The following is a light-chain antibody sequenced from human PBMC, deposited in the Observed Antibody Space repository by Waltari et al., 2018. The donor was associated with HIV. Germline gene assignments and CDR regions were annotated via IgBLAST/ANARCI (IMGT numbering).Light chain of an antibody. CDR3: LSADGRGVRKF. Sequence: YELTQPPSVSVSPGQPARITCSGNALPDQFGYWYQHNVGQAPGLVIFRSRERSSQVPARFSASKSGTTFTLTISGVQAEDEADYFCLSADGRGVRKFFGGGTRLSVL. CDR1: ALPDQF. J-gene: IGLJ2*01. CDR2: RSR. V-gene: IGLV3-25*03.